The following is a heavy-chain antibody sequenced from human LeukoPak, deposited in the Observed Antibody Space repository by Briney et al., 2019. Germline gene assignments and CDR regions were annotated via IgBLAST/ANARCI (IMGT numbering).Heavy chain of an antibody. J-gene: IGHJ4*02. D-gene: IGHD3-3*02. Sequence: PGGSLRLSCAASGFTVSSNFMSWVRQGPGKGLEWVSVIYSGGSTYYADSVKGRFTISRHNSKNTLYLQMNSLRAEDTAVYYCARLYGTFLEWSPYFDYWGQGTLVTVSS. CDR3: ARLYGTFLEWSPYFDY. CDR1: GFTVSSNF. CDR2: IYSGGST. V-gene: IGHV3-53*04.